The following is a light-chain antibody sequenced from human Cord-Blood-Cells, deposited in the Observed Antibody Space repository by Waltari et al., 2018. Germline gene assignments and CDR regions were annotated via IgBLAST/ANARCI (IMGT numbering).Light chain of an antibody. J-gene: IGLJ3*02. CDR1: SSNIGSNY. V-gene: IGLV1-47*01. CDR2: RNN. CDR3: AAWDDSLSGWV. Sequence: TISCSGSSSNIGSNYVYWYQQRPGTAPKLLIYRNNQRPSGVPDRFSGSKSGTSASLAMSGLRSEDEADYYCAAWDDSLSGWVFGGGTKLTVL.